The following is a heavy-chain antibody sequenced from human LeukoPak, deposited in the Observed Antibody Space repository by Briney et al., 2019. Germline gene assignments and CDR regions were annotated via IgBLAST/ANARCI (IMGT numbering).Heavy chain of an antibody. V-gene: IGHV3-30*18. Sequence: GGSLRLSRAASGFTFSSYGMHWVRQAPGKGLEWVAVISYDGSNKYYADSVKGRFTISRDNSKNTLYLQMNSLRAEDTAVYYCAKGVAVVVVPAAMDYWGQGTLVTVSS. J-gene: IGHJ4*02. CDR1: GFTFSSYG. D-gene: IGHD2-2*01. CDR3: AKGVAVVVVPAAMDY. CDR2: ISYDGSNK.